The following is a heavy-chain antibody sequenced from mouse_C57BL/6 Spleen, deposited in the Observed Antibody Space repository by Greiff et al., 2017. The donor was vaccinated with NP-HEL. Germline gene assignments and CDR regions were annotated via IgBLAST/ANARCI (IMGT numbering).Heavy chain of an antibody. J-gene: IGHJ3*01. Sequence: EVQLQQSVAELVRPGASVKLSCTASGFNIKDYYMHWVKQRPEQGLEWIGRIDPEDGDTEYAPKFQGKATMTADTSSNTAYLQLSSLTSEDTAVYYCTRNYYGSSYGFAYWGQGTLVTVSA. D-gene: IGHD1-1*01. CDR3: TRNYYGSSYGFAY. CDR1: GFNIKDYY. CDR2: IDPEDGDT. V-gene: IGHV14-1*01.